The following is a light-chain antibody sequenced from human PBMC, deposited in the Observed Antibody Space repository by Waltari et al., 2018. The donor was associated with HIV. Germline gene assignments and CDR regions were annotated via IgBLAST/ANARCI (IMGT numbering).Light chain of an antibody. CDR1: PSDIDSLNY. J-gene: IGLJ2*01. CDR3: SSYTSKNFLT. Sequence: QSALPHPASVSGSPGQSIPISCTGPPSDIDSLNYFSCYHQHAGDAPNLIFFEVDSRPAGVSDRFSASKSGNSASLTISDLQAEDEADYFCSSYTSKNFLTFGGGTKVTVL. CDR2: EVD. V-gene: IGLV2-14*01.